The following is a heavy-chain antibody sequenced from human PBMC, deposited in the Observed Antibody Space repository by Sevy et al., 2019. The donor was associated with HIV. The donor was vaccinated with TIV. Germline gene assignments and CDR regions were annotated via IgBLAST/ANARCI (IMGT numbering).Heavy chain of an antibody. CDR1: GFTFSSYA. CDR3: ARDPANPAMHYFDY. Sequence: GGSLRLSCAASGFTFSSYAMHWVRQAPGKGLEWVAVISYDGSNKYYADSVKGRFTISRDNSKNTLYLQMNSLRAEDTAVYYCARDPANPAMHYFDYWGQGTLVTVSS. V-gene: IGHV3-30-3*01. CDR2: ISYDGSNK. J-gene: IGHJ4*02.